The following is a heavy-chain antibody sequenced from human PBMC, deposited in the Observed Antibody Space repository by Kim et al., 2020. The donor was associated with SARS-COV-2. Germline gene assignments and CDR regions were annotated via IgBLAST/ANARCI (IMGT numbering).Heavy chain of an antibody. V-gene: IGHV3-48*03. CDR1: GFTFSSYE. CDR2: ISSSGSTI. D-gene: IGHD3-3*01. Sequence: GGSLRLSCAASGFTFSSYEMNWVRQAPGKGLEWVSYISSSGSTIYYADSVKGRFTISRDNAKNSLYLQMNSLRAEDTAVYYCARAVSFWSGRKFDPWGQGTLVTVSS. CDR3: ARAVSFWSGRKFDP. J-gene: IGHJ5*02.